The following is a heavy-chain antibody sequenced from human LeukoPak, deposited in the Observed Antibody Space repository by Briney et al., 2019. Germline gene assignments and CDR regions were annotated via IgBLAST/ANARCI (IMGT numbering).Heavy chain of an antibody. CDR3: ARDGVGASHDY. CDR1: GFTFSTYW. V-gene: IGHV3-74*01. CDR2: ISRDGTTT. D-gene: IGHD1-26*01. Sequence: PGGCLRLSCEASGFTFSTYWMHWVRQTPGKGLVWVSRISRDGTTTTYADSVKGRFTISRDNAKNTLYLEMNSLRAEDTAVYFCARDGVGASHDYWGQGTLVTV. J-gene: IGHJ4*02.